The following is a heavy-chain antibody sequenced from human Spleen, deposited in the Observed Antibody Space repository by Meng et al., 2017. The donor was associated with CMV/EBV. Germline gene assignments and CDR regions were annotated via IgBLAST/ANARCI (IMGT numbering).Heavy chain of an antibody. D-gene: IGHD2-2*01. CDR3: ARGGYQLDYYSYGMDV. CDR2: ISSSGSTI. J-gene: IGHJ6*02. CDR1: GFTFSDYY. Sequence: LSLTCAASGFTFSDYYMSWIRQAPGKGLEWVSYISSSGSTIYYADSVKGRFTISRDNAKNSLYLQMNSLRAEDTAVYYCARGGYQLDYYSYGMDVWGQGTTVTVSS. V-gene: IGHV3-11*01.